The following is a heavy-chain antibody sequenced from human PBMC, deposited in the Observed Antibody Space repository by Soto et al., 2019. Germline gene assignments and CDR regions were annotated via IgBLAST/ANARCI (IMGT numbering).Heavy chain of an antibody. Sequence: QVHLVQSGAEMKKPGSSVKVSCKASGGTFSSYPINWVRQAPGQGLEWMGGIIPFFGTTHSAQKFQGRLTITADESTRTTYMELSSLRSADTAVYYCASRPVMEVAQYGNWFDPWGQGTMVTVSS. CDR3: ASRPVMEVAQYGNWFDP. J-gene: IGHJ5*02. CDR1: GGTFSSYP. D-gene: IGHD2-15*01. V-gene: IGHV1-69*01. CDR2: IIPFFGTT.